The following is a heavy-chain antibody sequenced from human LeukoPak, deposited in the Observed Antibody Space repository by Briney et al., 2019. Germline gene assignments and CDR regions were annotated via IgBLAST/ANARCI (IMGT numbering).Heavy chain of an antibody. V-gene: IGHV4-39*07. CDR1: GGSISSSSYY. CDR2: IYYSGST. Sequence: SETLSLTCTVSGGSISSSSYYWGWIRQPPGKGLEWIGSIYYSGSTYYNPSLKSRVTISVDASKNQFSLKLSSVTAADTAVYYCARSSIAAAKTGSYWGQGTLVTVSS. J-gene: IGHJ4*02. CDR3: ARSSIAAAKTGSY. D-gene: IGHD6-13*01.